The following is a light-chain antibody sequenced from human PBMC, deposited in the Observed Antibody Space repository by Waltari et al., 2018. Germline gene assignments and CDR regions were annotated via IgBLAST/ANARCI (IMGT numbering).Light chain of an antibody. J-gene: IGKJ2*02. CDR3: QQYYTTPCT. CDR1: QSVLSSTHSNTY. V-gene: IGKV4-1*01. CDR2: WAS. Sequence: DIVLTQSPDSLALYLGERASTSCRSTQSVLSSTHSNTYLAWYQQRPGQPPKLLFYWASTRVSGVPDRFDGSGSGTVFTLTISSLQAEDLAVYYCQQYYTTPCTFGQGTRLEIK.